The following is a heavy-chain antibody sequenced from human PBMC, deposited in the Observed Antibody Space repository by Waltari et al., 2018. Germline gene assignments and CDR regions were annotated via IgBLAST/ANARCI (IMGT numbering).Heavy chain of an antibody. J-gene: IGHJ4*02. CDR3: STLSGSTIHDY. CDR2: IKSKTDGGTT. CDR1: GFTFNKAW. Sequence: EVQLVESGGGLVKSGGSLRLSCAASGFTFNKAWMTWVRQAPGKGLEWVGRIKSKTDGGTTDYAAPVKGRFTISRDDSKDTLYLQMNSLQTEDTAVYYCSTLSGSTIHDYWGQGTLVTVSS. D-gene: IGHD5-12*01. V-gene: IGHV3-15*01.